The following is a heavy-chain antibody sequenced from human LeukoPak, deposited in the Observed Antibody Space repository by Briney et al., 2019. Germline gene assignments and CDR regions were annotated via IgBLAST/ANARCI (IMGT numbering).Heavy chain of an antibody. CDR3: ARARYCSGGSCYSHFDY. CDR2: IYYSGGT. V-gene: IGHV4-59*01. CDR1: GGSISSYY. J-gene: IGHJ4*02. D-gene: IGHD2-15*01. Sequence: SETLSLTCTVSGGSISSYYWSWIRQPPGKGLEWIGYIYYSGGTNYNPSLKSRVTISVDTSKNQFSLKLNSVTAADTAVYYCARARYCSGGSCYSHFDYWGQGTLVTVSS.